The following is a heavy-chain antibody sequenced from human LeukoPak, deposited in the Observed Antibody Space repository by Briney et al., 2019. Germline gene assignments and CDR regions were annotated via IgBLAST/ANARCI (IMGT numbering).Heavy chain of an antibody. CDR3: ARGARDDFWSGYYSPSFDY. CDR2: ISSSSSYI. D-gene: IGHD3-3*01. J-gene: IGHJ4*02. Sequence: GGSLRLSCAASGFTFSSYSMNWVRQAPGKGLEWVSSISSSSSYIYYADSVKGRFTISRDNAKNSLYLQMNSLRAEDTAVYYCARGARDDFWSGYYSPSFDYWGQGTLVTVSS. CDR1: GFTFSSYS. V-gene: IGHV3-21*01.